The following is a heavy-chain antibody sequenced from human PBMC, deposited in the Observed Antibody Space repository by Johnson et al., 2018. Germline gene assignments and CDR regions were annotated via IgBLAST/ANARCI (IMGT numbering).Heavy chain of an antibody. CDR2: ISYDGSNK. V-gene: IGHV3-30*18. CDR3: AKGDDDYVWGTYRY. CDR1: GFTFSSYG. Sequence: QVQLVESGGGVVQPGRSLRLSCAASGFTFSSYGMHWVRQAPGKGLEWVAVISYDGSNKYYADSVKGRFTISRDNSKNTLYLQMNSLRAEDTAVYYCAKGDDDYVWGTYRYWGQGTLVAVSS. D-gene: IGHD3-16*02. J-gene: IGHJ4*02.